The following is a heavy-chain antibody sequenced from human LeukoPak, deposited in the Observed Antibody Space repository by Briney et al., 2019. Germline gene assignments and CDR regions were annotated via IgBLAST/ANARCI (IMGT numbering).Heavy chain of an antibody. CDR3: ARGGDSSGWYRYYFDY. J-gene: IGHJ4*02. CDR2: ISSSSSYI. CDR1: AFTFSSYS. D-gene: IGHD6-19*01. V-gene: IGHV3-21*01. Sequence: GGSLRLSCAAAAFTFSSYSMNWVRQAPGKGLECVSSISSSSSYIYYADSVKGRFTISRDNAKNSLYLQMNSLRAEDTAVYYCARGGDSSGWYRYYFDYWGQGTLVTVSS.